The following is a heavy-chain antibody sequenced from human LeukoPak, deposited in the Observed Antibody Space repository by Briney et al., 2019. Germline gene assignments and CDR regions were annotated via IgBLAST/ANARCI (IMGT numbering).Heavy chain of an antibody. Sequence: SQTLSLTCTVSGGSISSGGYYWSWIRQHPGKGLEWIGYIYYSGSTYYNPSLKSRVTISVDTSKNQFSLKLCSVTAADTAVYYCARFSAAATKYYFDYWGQGTLVTVSS. D-gene: IGHD2-15*01. CDR2: IYYSGST. CDR1: GGSISSGGYY. V-gene: IGHV4-31*03. CDR3: ARFSAAATKYYFDY. J-gene: IGHJ4*02.